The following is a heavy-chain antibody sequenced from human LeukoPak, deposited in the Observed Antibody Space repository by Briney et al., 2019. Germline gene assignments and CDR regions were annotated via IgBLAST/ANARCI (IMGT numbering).Heavy chain of an antibody. CDR2: INPNSGGT. V-gene: IGHV1-2*02. CDR1: GYTFTGHY. J-gene: IGHJ4*02. CDR3: ARVDYCTKGVCINFDL. Sequence: SVKVSCKASGYTFTGHYIHWIRQAPGQGLEWMGWINPNSGGTKYAQKVQGRLTVTRDTSTRTAYMELRGLRADDAAAYYCARVDYCTKGVCINFDLWGQGTLVTVSS. D-gene: IGHD2-8*01.